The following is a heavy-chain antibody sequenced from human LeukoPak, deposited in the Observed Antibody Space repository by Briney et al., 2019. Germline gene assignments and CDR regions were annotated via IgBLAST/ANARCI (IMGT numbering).Heavy chain of an antibody. D-gene: IGHD6-19*01. CDR1: GFTFSSYG. CDR3: AKDRGLAVAGTSDY. V-gene: IGHV3-30*18. CDR2: ISYDGSNK. Sequence: PGGSLRLSFAASGFTFSSYGMHWVRQAPGKGLEWVAVISYDGSNKYYADSVKGRFTISRDNSKNTLYLQMNSLRAEDTAVYYCAKDRGLAVAGTSDYWGQGTLVTVSS. J-gene: IGHJ4*02.